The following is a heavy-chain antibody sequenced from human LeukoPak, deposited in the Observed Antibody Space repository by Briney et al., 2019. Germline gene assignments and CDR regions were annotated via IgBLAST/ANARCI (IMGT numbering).Heavy chain of an antibody. CDR2: IYYSGST. CDR1: RGSISSYY. V-gene: IGHV4-59*01. J-gene: IGHJ6*03. Sequence: PSETLSLTCIVSRGSISSYYWSWIRQPPGKGLEWIGYIYYSGSTNYNPSLKSRVTISVDTSKNQFSLKLSSVTAADTAVYYCARGGYYMDVWGKGTTVTVSS. CDR3: ARGGYYMDV.